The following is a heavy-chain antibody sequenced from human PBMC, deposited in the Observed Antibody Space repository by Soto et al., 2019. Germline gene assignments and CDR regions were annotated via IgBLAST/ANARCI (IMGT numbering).Heavy chain of an antibody. CDR2: MNPNSGNT. J-gene: IGHJ5*02. CDR3: ARGPRSLKQWHRFDP. D-gene: IGHD6-19*01. CDR1: GYTFTSYD. V-gene: IGHV1-8*01. Sequence: GPSVKVSCKASGYTFTSYDINWVRQATGQGLEWMGWMNPNSGNTGYAQKFQGRVTMTRNTSISTAYMELSSLRSEDTAVYYCARGPRSLKQWHRFDPWGQGTLVTVSS.